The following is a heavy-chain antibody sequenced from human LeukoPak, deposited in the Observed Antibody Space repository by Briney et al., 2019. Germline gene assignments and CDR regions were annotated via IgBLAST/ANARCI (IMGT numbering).Heavy chain of an antibody. J-gene: IGHJ4*02. V-gene: IGHV3-43D*03. D-gene: IGHD3-22*01. Sequence: PGGSLRLSCAASGFTFDDYAMHWVRQAPGKGLEWVSLISWYGGSTYYADSVKGRVTISRDNSKNSLYLQMNSLRAEDTALYYCAKPYYYDSSGYYYDSPPPSPYFDYWGQGTLVTVSS. CDR1: GFTFDDYA. CDR3: AKPYYYDSSGYYYDSPPPSPYFDY. CDR2: ISWYGGST.